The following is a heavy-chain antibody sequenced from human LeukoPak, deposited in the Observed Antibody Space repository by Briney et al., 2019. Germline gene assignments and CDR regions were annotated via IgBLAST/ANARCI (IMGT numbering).Heavy chain of an antibody. J-gene: IGHJ4*02. CDR3: ARDMGSYGPSGDN. V-gene: IGHV4-59*12. CDR2: ISFIGET. D-gene: IGHD5-18*01. Sequence: SEALSLTCTVSGDSISLYYWSWIRQSPGKGLEWIGYISFIGETNYNPSLKSRVTISQDTSKNRFSLKLSSVTAADTAVYYCARDMGSYGPSGDNWGQGTLVTVSS. CDR1: GDSISLYY.